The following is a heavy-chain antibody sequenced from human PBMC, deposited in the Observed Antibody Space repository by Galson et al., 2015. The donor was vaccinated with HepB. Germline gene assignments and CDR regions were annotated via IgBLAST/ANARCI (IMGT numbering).Heavy chain of an antibody. J-gene: IGHJ3*02. CDR1: GYSFTSYW. CDR2: IYPGDSDT. V-gene: IGHV5-51*01. Sequence: QSGAEVKKPGESLKISCKGSGYSFTSYWIGWVRQMPGNGLEWMGIIYPGDSDTRYSSSFQGQVTISADKSISTAYLQWSSLKASDTAMYYCASGRDVVAGHDAFDIWGQGTMVTVSS. D-gene: IGHD6-19*01. CDR3: ASGRDVVAGHDAFDI.